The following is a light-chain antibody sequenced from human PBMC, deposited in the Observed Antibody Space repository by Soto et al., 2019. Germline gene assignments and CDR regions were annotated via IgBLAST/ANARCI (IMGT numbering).Light chain of an antibody. V-gene: IGKV3-11*01. J-gene: IGKJ4*01. Sequence: EIVLTQSPATLSLSPGERATLSCRASQSVSSYLAWYQQKPGQAPRLLIYDASNRATGIPARFSGSGSGTDLTITISSLEPEDFAVYYCQQRSNWPLTFGGGTKVDIK. CDR2: DAS. CDR3: QQRSNWPLT. CDR1: QSVSSY.